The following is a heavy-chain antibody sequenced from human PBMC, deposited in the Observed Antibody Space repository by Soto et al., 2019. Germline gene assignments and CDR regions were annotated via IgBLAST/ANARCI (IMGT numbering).Heavy chain of an antibody. Sequence: EVQLVESGGGLVKPGGSLRLSCAASGFTFSDAWMNWVRQAPGKGLEWVGHVKTKADGGTTDYAAFVNGRFTISRDDSTNPPFLHMTNLETEDTAMYYWTTPRPSWGQGTLVTVSS. CDR2: VKTKADGGTT. V-gene: IGHV3-15*07. J-gene: IGHJ5*02. CDR3: TTPRPS. CDR1: GFTFSDAW.